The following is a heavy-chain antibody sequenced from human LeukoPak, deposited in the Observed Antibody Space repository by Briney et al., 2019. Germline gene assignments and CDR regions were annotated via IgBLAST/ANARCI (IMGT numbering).Heavy chain of an antibody. D-gene: IGHD2-2*01. V-gene: IGHV3-30*14. CDR1: GFTFSSYA. CDR2: ISYDGSNK. J-gene: IGHJ4*02. CDR3: ARAPPGVIPATMPYFDY. Sequence: GGSLRLSCAASGFTFSSYAMHWVRQAPGKGLEWVAVISYDGSNKYYADSVEGRFTISRDNSRNTLYLQMTSLRAEDTAVYYCARAPPGVIPATMPYFDYWGQGTLVTVSS.